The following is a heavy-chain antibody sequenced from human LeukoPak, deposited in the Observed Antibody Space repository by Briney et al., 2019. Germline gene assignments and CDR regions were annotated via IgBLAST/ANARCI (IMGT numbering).Heavy chain of an antibody. CDR3: ARERQWLAPCDY. CDR1: GITLSNYG. Sequence: GGSLRLSCAVSGITLSNYGMSWVRQAPGKGLEWVSYISSSGSTIYYADSVKGRFTISRDNAKNSLYLQMNSLRAEDTAVYYCARERQWLAPCDYWGQGTLVTVSS. CDR2: ISSSGSTI. J-gene: IGHJ4*02. V-gene: IGHV3-11*01. D-gene: IGHD6-19*01.